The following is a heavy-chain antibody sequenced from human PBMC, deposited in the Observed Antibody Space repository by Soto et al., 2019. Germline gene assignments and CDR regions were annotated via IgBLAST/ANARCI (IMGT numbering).Heavy chain of an antibody. J-gene: IGHJ6*02. CDR3: AGNYYYGSGSYYTALYYYYGMDV. D-gene: IGHD3-10*01. V-gene: IGHV5-10-1*01. CDR2: IDPSDSYT. Sequence: RGESLKISCKGSGYSFTSYWISWVRQMPGKGLEWMGRIDPSDSYTNYSPSFQGHVTISADKSISTAYLQWSSLKASDTAMYYCAGNYYYGSGSYYTALYYYYGMDVWGQGTTVTVSS. CDR1: GYSFTSYW.